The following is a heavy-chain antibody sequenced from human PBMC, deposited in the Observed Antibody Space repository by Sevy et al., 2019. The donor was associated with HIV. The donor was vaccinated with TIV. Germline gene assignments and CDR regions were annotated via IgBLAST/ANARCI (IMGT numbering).Heavy chain of an antibody. CDR1: GFTFTSYA. CDR2: VSGSGGST. V-gene: IGHV3-23*01. J-gene: IGHJ4*02. CDR3: VKDVAYDNTYLDY. Sequence: GGSLRLSCAVSGFTFTSYAMNWVRQAPGKGLEWVSGVSGSGGSTYYADSVKGRFSISRDNYRNTLYLQINTLRAEDTAVYYCVKDVAYDNTYLDYWGQGTLVTVSS. D-gene: IGHD3-22*01.